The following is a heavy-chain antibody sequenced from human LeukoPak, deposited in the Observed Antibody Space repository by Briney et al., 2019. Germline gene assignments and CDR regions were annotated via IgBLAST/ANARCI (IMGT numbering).Heavy chain of an antibody. CDR3: ATSLRYFDYGMDV. CDR2: IWYDGSNK. Sequence: QPGRSLRLSCAASGFTFSSYAMHWVRQAPGKGLEWVAVIWYDGSNKYYADSVKGRFTISRDNSKNTLYLQMNSLRAEDTAVYYCATSLRYFDYGMDVWGQGTTVTVSS. J-gene: IGHJ6*02. D-gene: IGHD3-9*01. CDR1: GFTFSSYA. V-gene: IGHV3-33*08.